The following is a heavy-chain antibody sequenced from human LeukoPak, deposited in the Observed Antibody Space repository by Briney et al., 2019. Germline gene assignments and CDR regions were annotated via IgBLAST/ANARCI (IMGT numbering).Heavy chain of an antibody. CDR3: AKTEQPYAPVDY. Sequence: SGTPSLTCAVSGGSISSSKWWSWVRQPPGKGLEWIGEIFHSGSTNYNPSLKSRVTISVDKSKNQFSLKLSSVTAADTAVYYCAKTEQPYAPVDYWGQGTLVTVSS. V-gene: IGHV4-4*02. CDR1: GGSISSSKW. CDR2: IFHSGST. D-gene: IGHD1/OR15-1a*01. J-gene: IGHJ4*02.